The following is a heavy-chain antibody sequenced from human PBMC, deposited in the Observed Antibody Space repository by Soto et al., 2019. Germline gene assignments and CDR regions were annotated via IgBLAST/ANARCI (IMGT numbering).Heavy chain of an antibody. CDR2: IWYDGSNK. CDR3: AREGRSSDYYGMDV. J-gene: IGHJ6*02. V-gene: IGHV3-33*01. CDR1: GFTFSSYG. Sequence: QVQLVESGGGVVQPGRSLRLSCAASGFTFSSYGMHWVRQAPGKGLEWVAVIWYDGSNKYYADSVKGRFTISRDNSKNTLDLQMNSLRAEDTAVYYCAREGRSSDYYGMDVWGQGTTVTVSS.